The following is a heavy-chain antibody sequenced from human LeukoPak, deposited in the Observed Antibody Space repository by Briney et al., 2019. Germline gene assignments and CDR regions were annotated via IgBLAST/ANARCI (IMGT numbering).Heavy chain of an antibody. Sequence: ASVKLSCKASGGTFTSYAISWVRQAPGQGLERMGRIIPILGIANYAQKFQGRVTITADKSTSTAYMELSSLRSEDTAVYYCARGLTTSGYPYYYWGQGTLVTVSS. D-gene: IGHD3-3*01. CDR3: ARGLTTSGYPYYY. V-gene: IGHV1-69*04. CDR1: GGTFTSYA. CDR2: IIPILGIA. J-gene: IGHJ4*02.